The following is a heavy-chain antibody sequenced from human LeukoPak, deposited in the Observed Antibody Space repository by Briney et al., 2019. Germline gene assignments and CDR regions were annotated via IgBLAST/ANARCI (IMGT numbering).Heavy chain of an antibody. CDR1: GFTFSSYA. Sequence: GGSLRLSCAASGFTFSSYAMHWVRQAPGKGLEWVAVISYDGSNKYYADSVKGRFTISRDNSKNTLYLQMNSLRAEDTAVYYCATARTHPGKHSVADLYYWGQGTLVTVSS. V-gene: IGHV3-30-3*01. CDR2: ISYDGSNK. D-gene: IGHD6-19*01. CDR3: ATARTHPGKHSVADLYY. J-gene: IGHJ4*02.